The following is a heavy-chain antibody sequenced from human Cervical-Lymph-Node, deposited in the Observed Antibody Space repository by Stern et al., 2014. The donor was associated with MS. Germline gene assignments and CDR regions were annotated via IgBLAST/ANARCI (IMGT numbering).Heavy chain of an antibody. J-gene: IGHJ4*02. V-gene: IGHV3-21*01. CDR2: IRGGSGST. CDR3: TTRDNYGDY. Sequence: EVQLEESGGGLVKPGGSLRLSCAASASTFSAYSMNWVRHAPGQGLEWVASIRGGSGSTYYGDSVKGRFAISRDNAKKSLYLHISSLRGEDTAVYYCTTRDNYGDYWGQGTQVTVSS. CDR1: ASTFSAYS. D-gene: IGHD4-11*01.